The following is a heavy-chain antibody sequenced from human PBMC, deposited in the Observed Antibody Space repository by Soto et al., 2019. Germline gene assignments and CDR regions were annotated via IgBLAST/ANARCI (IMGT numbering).Heavy chain of an antibody. V-gene: IGHV3-23*01. CDR3: AKMNGPPH. CDR2: ISGSGDRT. D-gene: IGHD2-8*01. CDR1: GFTFSSYA. J-gene: IGHJ4*02. Sequence: EVQLLESGGGLVQPGGSLRLSCAASGFTFSSYAMSWVRQAPGKGLEWVSAISGSGDRTYYADSVKGRFTISRDKSRNTLYMQMTGLRGEDTAVYFCAKMNGPPHWGQGTLVTVSS.